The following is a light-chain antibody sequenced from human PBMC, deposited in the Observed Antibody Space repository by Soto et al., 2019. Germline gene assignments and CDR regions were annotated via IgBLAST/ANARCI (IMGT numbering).Light chain of an antibody. J-gene: IGKJ1*01. Sequence: DIPMTQSPSTLSASVGDRVTITCRSSQSTSSWLAWYQHKPGKAPKLLIFDASSLETGVPSRFSGGGSGTEFTLTITSLQPDDFATYYCQHYNSYSFGQGTRVEIK. CDR1: QSTSSW. CDR3: QHYNSYS. V-gene: IGKV1-5*01. CDR2: DAS.